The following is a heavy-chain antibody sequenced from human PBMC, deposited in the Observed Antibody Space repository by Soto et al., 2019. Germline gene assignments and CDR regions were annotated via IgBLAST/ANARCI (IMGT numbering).Heavy chain of an antibody. CDR1: GFSFDDYV. D-gene: IGHD6-25*01. J-gene: IGHJ6*03. CDR3: ARGLGFSFYXIEV. CDR2: ISWNSDTT. Sequence: HPGGSLRLSCAASGFSFDDYVLHWVRQVPGKGLEWVSGISWNSDTTGYADSVKGRFTISRDNAKNSLYLQMSSLRAEDTALYYCARGLGFSFYXIEVWGKGTTVTVSS. V-gene: IGHV3-9*01.